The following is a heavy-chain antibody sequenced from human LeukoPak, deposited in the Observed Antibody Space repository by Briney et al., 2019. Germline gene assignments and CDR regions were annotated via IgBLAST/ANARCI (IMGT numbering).Heavy chain of an antibody. V-gene: IGHV3-23*01. Sequence: TGGSLRLSCAASGFTFSSYAMSWVRQAPGKGLEWVSAISGSGGSTYYADSVKGRFTISRDNSKNTLYLQMNSLRAEDTAVYYCAKDSDGGITRPFFDYWGQGTLATVSS. CDR3: AKDSDGGITRPFFDY. J-gene: IGHJ4*02. CDR2: ISGSGGST. CDR1: GFTFSSYA. D-gene: IGHD4-23*01.